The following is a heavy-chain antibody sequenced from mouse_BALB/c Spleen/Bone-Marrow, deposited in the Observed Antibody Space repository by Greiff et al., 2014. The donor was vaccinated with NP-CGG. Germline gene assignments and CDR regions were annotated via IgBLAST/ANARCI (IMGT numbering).Heavy chain of an antibody. V-gene: IGHV1-20*02. J-gene: IGHJ2*01. CDR2: INPYNGDT. Sequence: EVKLMESGPELVKPGASVKISCKASGYSFTGYFMNWVMQSHGKSLEWIGRINPYNGDTFYNQKFKGKATLTVGKSSSTAHMELRSLASEDSAVYYCARSGYYGSSYFDYWGQGTTLTVSS. CDR3: ARSGYYGSSYFDY. CDR1: GYSFTGYF. D-gene: IGHD1-1*01.